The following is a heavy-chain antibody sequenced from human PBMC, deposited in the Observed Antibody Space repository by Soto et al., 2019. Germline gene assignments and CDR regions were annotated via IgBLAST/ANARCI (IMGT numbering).Heavy chain of an antibody. J-gene: IGHJ6*02. Sequence: SETLSLTCNVSCGSIHTYYWNCIRQSPGKGLEWIVYISDGGSRNYNPSLKSRVTISVDRSKKQGALKLSSVSAPDTARYFCAGHCSSSICPEDHCFPLEVWAQGTTVTVSS. CDR3: AGHCSSSICPEDHCFPLEV. CDR1: CGSIHTYY. CDR2: ISDGGSR. D-gene: IGHD2-2*01. V-gene: IGHV4-59*01.